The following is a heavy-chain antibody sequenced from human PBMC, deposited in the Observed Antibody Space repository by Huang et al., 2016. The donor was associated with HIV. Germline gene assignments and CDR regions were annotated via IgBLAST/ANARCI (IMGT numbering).Heavy chain of an antibody. CDR1: GGSFSDQI. Sequence: QVQLEQSGPAVRKPGSSVKVSCQASGGSFSDQIISWVRQAPGQRFEWMGGSIPRFRAPAYAQEFKGRGTMTADESTATIYMELNSLTSEDTAVYYCAMSLRYQYDSRSYWGRYFDYWGQGTLVTVSS. J-gene: IGHJ4*02. V-gene: IGHV1-69*01. D-gene: IGHD3-16*01. CDR2: SIPRFRAP. CDR3: AMSLRYQYDSRSYWGRYFDY.